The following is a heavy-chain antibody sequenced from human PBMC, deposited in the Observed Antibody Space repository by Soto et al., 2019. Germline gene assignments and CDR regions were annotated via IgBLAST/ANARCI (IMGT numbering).Heavy chain of an antibody. J-gene: IGHJ4*02. CDR2: IYYSGST. Sequence: QVQLQESGPGLVKPSQTLSLTCTVSGGSISSGDYYWSWIRQPPGKGLEWIGYIYYSGSTYYNPSLKSRVTISVDTSKNQFSLKLSSVTAADTAVYYCARGDYGDYPIPLDFDYWGQGTLVTVSS. V-gene: IGHV4-30-4*01. CDR1: GGSISSGDYY. D-gene: IGHD4-17*01. CDR3: ARGDYGDYPIPLDFDY.